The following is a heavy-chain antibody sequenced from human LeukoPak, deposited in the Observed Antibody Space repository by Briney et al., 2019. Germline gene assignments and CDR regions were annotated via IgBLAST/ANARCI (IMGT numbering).Heavy chain of an antibody. CDR1: GFTFSSYA. CDR2: ISGSGGST. CDR3: ATSDPIIVTYFDY. J-gene: IGHJ4*02. D-gene: IGHD3-16*02. V-gene: IGHV3-23*01. Sequence: PGGSLRLSCAASGFTFSSYAMSWVRQAPGKGLEWVSAISGSGGSTYYADSVKGRFTISRDNSKNTLYLQMNSLRAEDTAVYYCATSDPIIVTYFDYWGQRTLVTGSS.